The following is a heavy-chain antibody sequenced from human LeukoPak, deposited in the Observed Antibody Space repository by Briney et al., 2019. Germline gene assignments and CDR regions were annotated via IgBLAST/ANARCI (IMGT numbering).Heavy chain of an antibody. J-gene: IGHJ4*02. D-gene: IGHD6-19*01. CDR3: AKAIGHSSGWYNFDY. Sequence: GGSLRLSWAASGXTFSNYAMSWVRQAPGKGQEWVSSVSGSGGSTYYADSVKGRFTISRDNSKNTLYLQMNGLRAEDTAVYYCAKAIGHSSGWYNFDYWGQGTLVTVSS. V-gene: IGHV3-23*01. CDR1: GXTFSNYA. CDR2: VSGSGGST.